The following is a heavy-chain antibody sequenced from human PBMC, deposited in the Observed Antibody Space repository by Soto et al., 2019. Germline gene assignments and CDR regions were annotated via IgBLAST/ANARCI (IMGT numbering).Heavy chain of an antibody. D-gene: IGHD3-22*01. CDR2: INPSGGST. CDR3: AGSGLDDSSGYYYGIDY. J-gene: IGHJ4*02. Sequence: ASVKVSCKASGYTFTSYYMHWVRQAPGQGLEWMGIINPSGGSTSYAQKFQGRVTMTRDTSTSTVYMELSSLRSEDTAVYYCAGSGLDDSSGYYYGIDYWGQGTLVTVSS. CDR1: GYTFTSYY. V-gene: IGHV1-46*01.